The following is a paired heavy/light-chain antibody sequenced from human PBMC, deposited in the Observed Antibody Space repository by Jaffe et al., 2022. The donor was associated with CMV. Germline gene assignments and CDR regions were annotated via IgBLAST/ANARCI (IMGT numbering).Light chain of an antibody. CDR3: QQRNNWPQP. J-gene: IGKJ2*01. CDR2: DAS. Sequence: EIVLTQSPATLSLSPGERATLSCRASQSVSNYLAWYQKKPGQAPRLLIFDASNRATDVPARFSGSGSGTDFTLTISSLEPEDFAVYYCQQRNNWPQPFGQGTKLEIK. V-gene: IGKV3-11*01. CDR1: QSVSNY.
Heavy chain of an antibody. D-gene: IGHD1-7*01. CDR2: IGGSGANT. CDR1: GFTFRTYA. V-gene: IGHV3-23*04. J-gene: IGHJ4*02. CDR3: AKDNWNYGYYFDY. Sequence: QLVESGGGLVQPGGSLRLSCAASGFTFRTYAMAWVRQAPGKGLEWVSAIGGSGANTQYADSVKGRFTISRDNSQNTLYLQLSSLRAEDTAIYYCAKDNWNYGYYFDYWGQGALVTVSS.